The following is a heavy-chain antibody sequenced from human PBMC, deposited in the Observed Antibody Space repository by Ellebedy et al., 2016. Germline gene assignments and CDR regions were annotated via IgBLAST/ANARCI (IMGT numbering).Heavy chain of an antibody. Sequence: GESLEISXAVSGFTFSSYSFNWIRQAPGKGLEWVSHISSSGSLKFYADSLRDRFTISRDNAKNLLHLQMNSLTAEDTAVYFCTREAGGSFVDSWGQGVLVTVSS. CDR2: ISSSGSLK. CDR1: GFTFSSYS. D-gene: IGHD1-26*01. J-gene: IGHJ4*02. V-gene: IGHV3-48*04. CDR3: TREAGGSFVDS.